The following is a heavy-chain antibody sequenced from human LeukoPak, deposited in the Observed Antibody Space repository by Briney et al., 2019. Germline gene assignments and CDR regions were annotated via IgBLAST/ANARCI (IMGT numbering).Heavy chain of an antibody. J-gene: IGHJ4*02. Sequence: PGGSLRLSCAASGFTFSSYSMNWVRQAPGKGLEWVSSISSSSSYIYYADSVKGRFTISRDNAKNSLYLQMNSLRAEDTAVYYCARDPPYGEMATGNPDYWGQGTLVTVSS. CDR2: ISSSSSYI. CDR1: GFTFSSYS. D-gene: IGHD5-24*01. V-gene: IGHV3-21*01. CDR3: ARDPPYGEMATGNPDY.